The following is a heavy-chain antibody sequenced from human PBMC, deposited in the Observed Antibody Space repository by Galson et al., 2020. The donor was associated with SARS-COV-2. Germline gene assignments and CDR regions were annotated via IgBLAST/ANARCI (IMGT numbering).Heavy chain of an antibody. J-gene: IGHJ4*02. CDR1: GFSINSYS. CDR3: ARDLPRWLVVDY. V-gene: IGHV3-48*04. Sequence: GESLKISCTASGFSINSYSMNWVRQAPGKGLEWVSYISRSSSTIYYADSVKGRFTISRDNAKNLLYLEMKSLRVEDTAIYYCARDLPRWLVVDYWGQGTRVTVSS. CDR2: ISRSSSTI. D-gene: IGHD6-19*01.